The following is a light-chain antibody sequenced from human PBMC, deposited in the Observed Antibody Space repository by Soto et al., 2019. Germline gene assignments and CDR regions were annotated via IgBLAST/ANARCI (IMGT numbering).Light chain of an antibody. CDR2: RNN. CDR1: SSNIGSKY. J-gene: IGLJ2*01. CDR3: AAWDAGVSGPA. V-gene: IGLV1-47*01. Sequence: QSVLTQPPSASGTPGQRVTISCSGSSSNIGSKYVYWYQQLPGTAPKLLMYRNNQRPSGVPDRFSGSKSGTSASLAISGLRSEDEAVYYCAAWDAGVSGPAFGGGTKVTVL.